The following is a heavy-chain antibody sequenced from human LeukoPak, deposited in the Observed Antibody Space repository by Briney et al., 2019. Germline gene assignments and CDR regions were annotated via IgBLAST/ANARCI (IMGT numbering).Heavy chain of an antibody. CDR3: ARGGTMVRGAPTRNYYYYYMDV. CDR2: INHSGST. Sequence: SETLSLTCTVSGGSISSYYWSWIRQPPGKGLEWIGEINHSGSTNYNPSLKSRVTISVDTSKNQFSLKLSSVTAADTAVYYCARGGTMVRGAPTRNYYYYYMDVWGKGTTVTISS. V-gene: IGHV4-34*01. D-gene: IGHD3-10*01. CDR1: GGSISSYY. J-gene: IGHJ6*03.